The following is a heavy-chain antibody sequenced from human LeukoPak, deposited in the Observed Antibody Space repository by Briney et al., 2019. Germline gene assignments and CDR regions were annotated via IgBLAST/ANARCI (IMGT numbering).Heavy chain of an antibody. CDR1: GYTFTSYY. V-gene: IGHV1-46*01. CDR3: ARVFTGAYCGGDCYLGAFDI. CDR2: INPSGGST. D-gene: IGHD2-21*02. Sequence: ASVKVSCKASGYTFTSYYMHWVRQAPGQGLEWMGIINPSGGSTSYAQKFQGRVTMTRDMSTSTVYMELSSLRSEDTAVYYCARVFTGAYCGGDCYLGAFDIWGQGTMVTVSS. J-gene: IGHJ3*02.